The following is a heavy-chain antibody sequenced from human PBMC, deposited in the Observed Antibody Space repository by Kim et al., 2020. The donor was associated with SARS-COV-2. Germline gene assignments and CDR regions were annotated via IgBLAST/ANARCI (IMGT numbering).Heavy chain of an antibody. J-gene: IGHJ6*01. CDR2: ITATGGDT. Sequence: GGSLRLSCEASEFTFSNFAMTWVRQAPGKGLEWVSAITATGGDTYYAGSVEGRSTISRDNSKKTLFLQIHSLRAEDTAVYYCAKDNGVYWGDDCYGINV. CDR3: AKDNGVYWGDDCYGINV. D-gene: IGHD1-26*01. CDR1: EFTFSNFA. V-gene: IGHV3-23*01.